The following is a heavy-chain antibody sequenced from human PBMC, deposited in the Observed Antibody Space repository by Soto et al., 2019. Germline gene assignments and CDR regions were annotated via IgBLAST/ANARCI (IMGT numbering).Heavy chain of an antibody. V-gene: IGHV4-59*01. CDR1: GGSISSYY. CDR2: IYYSGST. CDR3: ARGGYGSGSYYGVYYYYYGMDV. Sequence: PSETLSLTCTVSGGSISSYYWSWIRQPPGKGLEWIGYIYYSGSTNYNPSLKSRVTISVDTSKNQFSLKLSSVTAADTAVYYCARGGYGSGSYYGVYYYYYGMDVWGQGTTVTVS. J-gene: IGHJ6*02. D-gene: IGHD3-10*01.